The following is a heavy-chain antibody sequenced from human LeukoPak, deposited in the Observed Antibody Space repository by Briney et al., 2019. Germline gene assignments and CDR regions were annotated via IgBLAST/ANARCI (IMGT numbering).Heavy chain of an antibody. CDR3: ARDGCGSTSCYPVFDF. CDR2: IRSEAYGGTT. V-gene: IGHV3-49*04. Sequence: PGGSLRLSCTASGFTFGGYTMSLVRQAPGKGLEWIGFIRSEAYGGTTEYAASVKGRFTISRDDSKSIAYLQMNSLKTEDTAMYYCARDGCGSTSCYPVFDFWGQGTLVTVSS. CDR1: GFTFGGYT. J-gene: IGHJ4*02. D-gene: IGHD2-2*01.